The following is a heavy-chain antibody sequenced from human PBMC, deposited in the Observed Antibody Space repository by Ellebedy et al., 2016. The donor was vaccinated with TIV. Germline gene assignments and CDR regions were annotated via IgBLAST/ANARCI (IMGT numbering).Heavy chain of an antibody. CDR1: GFAFNTYG. D-gene: IGHD3-16*01. CDR2: ISSGSSAI. J-gene: IGHJ6*02. V-gene: IGHV3-48*04. Sequence: GESLKISCAASGFAFNTYGMHWVRQAPGRGLDWVAFISSGSSAIYYADSVKGRFTVSRDNDRNSLFLQTSGLRAEDTAVYYCARDTLDYYDRGGMDVWGQGTTVTVSS. CDR3: ARDTLDYYDRGGMDV.